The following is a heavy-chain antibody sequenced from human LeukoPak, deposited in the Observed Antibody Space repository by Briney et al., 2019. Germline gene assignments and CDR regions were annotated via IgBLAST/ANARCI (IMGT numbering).Heavy chain of an antibody. J-gene: IGHJ4*02. Sequence: SVTVSCKASGGTFSSYAISWVRQAPGQGLEWMGRIIPILGIANYAQKFQGRVTITADKSTSTAYMELSSLRSEDTAVYYCARASYSSGCPADWGQGTLVTVSS. D-gene: IGHD6-19*01. CDR3: ARASYSSGCPAD. CDR1: GGTFSSYA. V-gene: IGHV1-69*04. CDR2: IIPILGIA.